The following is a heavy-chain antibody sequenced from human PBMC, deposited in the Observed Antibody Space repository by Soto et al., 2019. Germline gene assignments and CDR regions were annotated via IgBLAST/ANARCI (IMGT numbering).Heavy chain of an antibody. J-gene: IGHJ6*02. CDR1: GFTFTSSA. CDR3: AADHGYCSSTSCYGWGYYYYGMDV. V-gene: IGHV1-58*02. Sequence: SVKVSCKASGFTFTSSAMQWVRQARGQRLEWIGWIVVGSGNTNYAQKFQERVTITRDMSTSTAYMEMSSLRSEDTAVYYCAADHGYCSSTSCYGWGYYYYGMDVWG. D-gene: IGHD2-2*03. CDR2: IVVGSGNT.